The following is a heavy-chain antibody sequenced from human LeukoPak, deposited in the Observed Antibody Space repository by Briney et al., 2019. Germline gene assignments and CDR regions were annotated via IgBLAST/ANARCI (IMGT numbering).Heavy chain of an antibody. V-gene: IGHV3-7*01. CDR3: ARDLNHPYYYDSSGYYQKGGLDY. Sequence: GGSLRLSCVASGFSFRNYWMSWVRQAPGKGLEWVANIKEDGSKKYHLDSVKGRFTISRDNAKNFLYLQMNSLRAEDTAVYYCARDLNHPYYYDSSGYYQKGGLDYWGQGTLVTGSS. J-gene: IGHJ4*02. CDR2: IKEDGSKK. CDR1: GFSFRNYW. D-gene: IGHD3-22*01.